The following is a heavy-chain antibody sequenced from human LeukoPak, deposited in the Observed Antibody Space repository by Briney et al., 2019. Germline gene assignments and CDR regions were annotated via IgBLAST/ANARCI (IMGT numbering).Heavy chain of an antibody. CDR2: IRYDGTNA. D-gene: IGHD3-10*01. CDR3: ARVEAVYYYGSASPYSPY. Sequence: GGSLRLSCAASGFTFSSYCMHWVRQAPGKGLEWVTFIRYDGTNAYYADSVSGRFTISRDNSKNTLYLQMNSLRPEDTAVYYCARVEAVYYYGSASPYSPYWGQGTLVTVSS. J-gene: IGHJ4*02. V-gene: IGHV3-30*02. CDR1: GFTFSSYC.